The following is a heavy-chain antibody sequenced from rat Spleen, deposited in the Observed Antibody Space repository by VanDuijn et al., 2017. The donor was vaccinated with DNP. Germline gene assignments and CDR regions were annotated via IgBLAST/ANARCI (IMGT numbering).Heavy chain of an antibody. D-gene: IGHD1-5*01. CDR3: ARHEEQPWFAY. Sequence: EVQLVESGGGLVQPGRSLKLSCAASGFNLNDYWMGWVRQAPGKGLEWIGEINKDSSTMNYTPSLKYKFTISRDNSKSTLYLQMDSLRSEDTATYYCARHEEQPWFAYWGQGTLVTVSS. CDR1: GFNLNDYW. J-gene: IGHJ3*01. CDR2: INKDSSTM. V-gene: IGHV4-2*01.